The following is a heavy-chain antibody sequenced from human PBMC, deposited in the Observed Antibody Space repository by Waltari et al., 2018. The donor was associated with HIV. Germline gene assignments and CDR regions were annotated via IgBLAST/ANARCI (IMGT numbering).Heavy chain of an antibody. Sequence: QVLLQESGPGLVKPSETLSLTCTVSGGSISNYYWNWIRQPPGKGLEWIGYIYYSGSTQYTPPLKSRVTISVDTSKNQFSLKLSSVTAADTAVYYCARGTYGDYVYWYFNLWGRGTLVTVSS. J-gene: IGHJ2*01. CDR3: ARGTYGDYVYWYFNL. CDR1: GGSISNYY. CDR2: IYYSGST. V-gene: IGHV4-59*01. D-gene: IGHD4-17*01.